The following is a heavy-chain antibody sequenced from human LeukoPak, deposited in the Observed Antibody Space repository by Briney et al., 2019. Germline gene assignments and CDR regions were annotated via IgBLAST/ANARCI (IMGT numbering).Heavy chain of an antibody. CDR3: ARVASGIVGAKRAFDI. D-gene: IGHD1-26*01. J-gene: IGHJ3*02. V-gene: IGHV4-59*01. CDR2: IYYSGST. Sequence: SETLSLTCTVSGGSISSYYWSWIRQPPGKGLEWIGYIYYSGSTNYNPSLKSRVTISVDTSKNQFSLKLSSVTAADTAVHYCARVASGIVGAKRAFDIWGQGTMVTVSS. CDR1: GGSISSYY.